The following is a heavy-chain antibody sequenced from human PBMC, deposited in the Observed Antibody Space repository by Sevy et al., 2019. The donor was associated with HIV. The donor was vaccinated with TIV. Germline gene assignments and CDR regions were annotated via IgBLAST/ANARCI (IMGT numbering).Heavy chain of an antibody. CDR1: GFTFSDHY. J-gene: IGHJ4*02. CDR3: ARDRKDYDSSGYYFTLDF. V-gene: IGHV3-11*04. D-gene: IGHD3-22*01. CDR2: ISGSGSSI. Sequence: GGSLRLSCVASGFTFSDHYMSWIRQAPGKGLEWVSDISGSGSSIDYSDSVKGRFTISRDNAKNSLYLQMNSLRAEDTAVYHCARDRKDYDSSGYYFTLDFWGQGTLVTVSS.